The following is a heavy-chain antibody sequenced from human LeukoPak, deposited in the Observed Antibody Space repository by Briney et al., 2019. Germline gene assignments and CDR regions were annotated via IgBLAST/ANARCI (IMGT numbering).Heavy chain of an antibody. CDR3: ARDPGNGALDI. CDR2: IDPTGGTI. CDR1: GSAFSSSW. Sequence: GGSLRLSCAASGSAFSSSWMSWVRQTPGKGLEWVADIDPTGGTIVYVDSVRGRFTFSRDNPKSSVYLQMSGLRAEDSAAYYCARDPGNGALDIWGQGTMVIVSS. J-gene: IGHJ3*02. V-gene: IGHV3-7*01. D-gene: IGHD1-1*01.